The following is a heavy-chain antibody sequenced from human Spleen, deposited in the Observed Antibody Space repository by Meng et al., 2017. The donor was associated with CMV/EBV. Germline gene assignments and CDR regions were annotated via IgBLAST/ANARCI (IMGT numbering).Heavy chain of an antibody. CDR1: GYTFTSYG. J-gene: IGHJ6*02. D-gene: IGHD4-11*01. CDR3: ARGTVGFYYYYYYGMDV. CDR2: SNAGNGNT. Sequence: ASVKVSCKASGYTFTSYGMHWVRQAPGQRLEWMGWSNAGNGNTKYSQEFQGRVTVTRDTSASTAYMELSSLRSEDTAVYYCARGTVGFYYYYYYGMDVWGQGTTVTVSS. V-gene: IGHV1-3*02.